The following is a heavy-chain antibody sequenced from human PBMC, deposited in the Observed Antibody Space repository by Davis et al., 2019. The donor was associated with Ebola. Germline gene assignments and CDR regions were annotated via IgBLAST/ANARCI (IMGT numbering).Heavy chain of an antibody. CDR1: GFTFDDYA. J-gene: IGHJ4*02. V-gene: IGHV3-9*01. D-gene: IGHD2-21*01. CDR2: ISWNSGSL. CDR3: AKGTVIRYFDY. Sequence: SLKISCAASGFTFDDYAMHWVRQAPGKGPEWVSGISWNSGSLDYADSVKGRFTISRDNAKNSLYLQMNSLRAEDTALYYCAKGTVIRYFDYWGQGTLVTVSS.